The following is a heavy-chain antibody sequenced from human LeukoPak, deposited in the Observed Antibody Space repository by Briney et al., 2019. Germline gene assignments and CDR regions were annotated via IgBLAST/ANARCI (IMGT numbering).Heavy chain of an antibody. CDR2: MNPYSGNA. V-gene: IGHV1-8*01. CDR1: GYTFTSYD. CDR3: ARAWMTTHALNY. J-gene: IGHJ4*02. Sequence: ASVKVSCKASGYTFTSYDINWVRQATGQGLGWMGWMNPYSGNAGYSQKFQGRVTMTRDTSVNTAYMEVSSLRSEDTAVYYCARAWMTTHALNYWGQGTLVTVSS. D-gene: IGHD4-11*01.